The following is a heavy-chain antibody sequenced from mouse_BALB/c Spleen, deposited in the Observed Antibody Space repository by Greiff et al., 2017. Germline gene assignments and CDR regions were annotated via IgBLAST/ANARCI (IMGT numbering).Heavy chain of an antibody. CDR3: ASDYGPSGFAY. D-gene: IGHD1-1*02. Sequence: QVQLQESGAELVKPGASVKLSCKTSGYTFTSYWIPWVQQRPGQGLGWIGEIFPGTGTTYYTEKFKGKATLTIDTSSSTAYMQLSSLTSEDSAVYFCASDYGPSGFAYWGQGTLVTVSA. CDR1: GYTFTSYW. J-gene: IGHJ3*01. CDR2: IFPGTGTT. V-gene: IGHV1S132*01.